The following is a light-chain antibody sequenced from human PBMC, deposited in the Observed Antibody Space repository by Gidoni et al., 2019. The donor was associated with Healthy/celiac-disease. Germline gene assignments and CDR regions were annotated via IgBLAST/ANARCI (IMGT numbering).Light chain of an antibody. Sequence: QTVGTQEPSLTVSPGGTVTLTWASSTVAVTSGYYPNWFQQKPGQAPRALIDSTSNKHSWTPARFSGSLLGGKAALTLSGVQPEDEAEYYCLLYYGGAQVFGGGTKLTVL. J-gene: IGLJ3*02. CDR3: LLYYGGAQV. V-gene: IGLV7-43*01. CDR2: STS. CDR1: TVAVTSGYY.